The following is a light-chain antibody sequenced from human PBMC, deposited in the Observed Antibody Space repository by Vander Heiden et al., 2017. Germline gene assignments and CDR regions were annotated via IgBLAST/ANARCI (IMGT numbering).Light chain of an antibody. Sequence: EIVLTQSPATLSLSPGESATLSCRASQSVSSYLAWYQQKPGQAPRLLISEASNRATGTPARFSGSGSGTDFTLTISSLEPEDFAVYYWQQRSNWPPAFGGGTKVEIK. CDR3: QQRSNWPPA. CDR2: EAS. V-gene: IGKV3-11*01. J-gene: IGKJ4*01. CDR1: QSVSSY.